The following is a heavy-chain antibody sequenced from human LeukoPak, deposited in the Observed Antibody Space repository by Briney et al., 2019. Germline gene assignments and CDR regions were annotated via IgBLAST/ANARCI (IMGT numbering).Heavy chain of an antibody. CDR3: ASLLWFGELSNWFDP. V-gene: IGHV1-2*02. J-gene: IGHJ5*02. CDR2: INPNSGGT. D-gene: IGHD3-10*01. CDR1: GYTFTGYY. Sequence: ASVKVSCKASGYTFTGYYMHWVRQAPGQGLEWMGWINPNSGGTNYAQKFQGRVTMTRDTSISTAYMELSRLRSDDTAVYYCASLLWFGELSNWFDPWGQGTLVTVSS.